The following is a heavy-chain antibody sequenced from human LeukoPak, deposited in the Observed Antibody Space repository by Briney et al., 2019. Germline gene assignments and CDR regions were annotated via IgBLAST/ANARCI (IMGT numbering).Heavy chain of an antibody. Sequence: PGGSLRLSCAASGFSFSSYSMNWVRQAPGKGLEWVSSISSSKRYIYYADSVKGRFTISRDNAKNSLYLEMTSLRAEDTAVYYCAREWVGATNYFDYWGQGTLVTVSS. J-gene: IGHJ4*02. V-gene: IGHV3-21*01. D-gene: IGHD1-26*01. CDR2: ISSSKRYI. CDR1: GFSFSSYS. CDR3: AREWVGATNYFDY.